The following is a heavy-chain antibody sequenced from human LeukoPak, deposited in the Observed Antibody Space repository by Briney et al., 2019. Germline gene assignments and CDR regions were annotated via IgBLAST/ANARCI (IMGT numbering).Heavy chain of an antibody. V-gene: IGHV4-39*02. D-gene: IGHD6-13*01. CDR1: GGPISSSRYY. CDR2: IYYTGST. CDR3: ARAPAATGTIDY. J-gene: IGHJ4*02. Sequence: PSETLSLTCTVSGGPISSSRYYWGWIRQPPGKGLEWIGSIYYTGSTYYNPSLRSRVSISVDTSKNHFSLKLSSVTAADTAVYYCARAPAATGTIDYWGQGTLVTVSS.